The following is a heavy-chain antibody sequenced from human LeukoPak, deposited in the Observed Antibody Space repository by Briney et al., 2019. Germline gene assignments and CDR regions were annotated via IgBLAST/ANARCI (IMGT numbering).Heavy chain of an antibody. Sequence: PGRSLRLSCAASGFTFSSYALHWVRQAPGKGLEWVAVISYDEINKYYADSVKGRFTISRDNSKYTLYLQTNSLRAEDTAMYYCARAIGLDFDFWGQGTLVTVSS. CDR3: ARAIGLDFDF. D-gene: IGHD2/OR15-2a*01. CDR2: ISYDEINK. J-gene: IGHJ4*02. CDR1: GFTFSSYA. V-gene: IGHV3-30-3*01.